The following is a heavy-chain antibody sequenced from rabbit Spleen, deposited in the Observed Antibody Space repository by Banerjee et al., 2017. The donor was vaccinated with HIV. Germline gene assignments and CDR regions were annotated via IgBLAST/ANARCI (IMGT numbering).Heavy chain of an antibody. CDR2: IDPIFGVS. CDR3: ARDLASVVGWNFGL. Sequence: QLKESGGGLVQPGGSLKLSCKASGFTLSNYYMNWVRQAPGKGLEWIGYIDPIFGVSYYATWVNGRFTISSHDAQNTLYLQLNSLTAADTATYFCARDLASVVGWNFGLWGQGTLVTVS. CDR1: GFTLSNYY. J-gene: IGHJ3*01. V-gene: IGHV1S7*01. D-gene: IGHD3-1*01.